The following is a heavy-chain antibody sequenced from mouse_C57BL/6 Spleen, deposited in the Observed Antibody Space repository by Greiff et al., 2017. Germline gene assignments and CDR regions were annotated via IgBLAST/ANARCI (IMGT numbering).Heavy chain of an antibody. CDR3: ARDADYYGSRGWYFDV. V-gene: IGHV7-1*01. CDR1: GFTFSDFY. J-gene: IGHJ1*03. CDR2: SRNKANDYTT. D-gene: IGHD1-1*01. Sequence: EVNVVESGGGLVQSGRSLRLSCATSGFTFSDFYMEWVRQAPGKGLEWIAASRNKANDYTTEYSASVKGRFIVSRDTSQSILYLQMNALRAEDTAIYYCARDADYYGSRGWYFDVWGTGTTVTVSS.